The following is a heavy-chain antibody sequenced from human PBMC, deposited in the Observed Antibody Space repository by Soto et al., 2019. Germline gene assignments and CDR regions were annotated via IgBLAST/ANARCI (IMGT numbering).Heavy chain of an antibody. CDR3: ARAGSENDY. J-gene: IGHJ4*02. CDR2: IKEDGSES. Sequence: EVQLVESGGGLVQPGGSLRLSCAASGFTFSNYWMTWVRQAPGKGLEWVANIKEDGSESNYVESVKGRFTISRDNATNSLYLQLNSVRAEDTAVYYCARAGSENDYWGQGPRVIVSS. CDR1: GFTFSNYW. D-gene: IGHD3-10*01. V-gene: IGHV3-7*05.